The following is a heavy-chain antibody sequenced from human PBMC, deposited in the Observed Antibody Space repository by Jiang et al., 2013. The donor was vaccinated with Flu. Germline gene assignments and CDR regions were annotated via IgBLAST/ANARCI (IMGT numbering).Heavy chain of an antibody. Sequence: SQTLSLTCAISGDSVSSNSAAWNWIRQSPSRGLEWLGRTYYRSKWYNDYAVSVKSRITINPDTSKNQFSLQLNSVTPEDTAVYYCARWVLLWFGELYEAFDIWGQGTMVTVSS. D-gene: IGHD3-10*01. CDR2: TYYRSKWYN. V-gene: IGHV6-1*01. J-gene: IGHJ3*02. CDR1: GDSVSSNSAA. CDR3: ARWVLLWFGELYEAFDI.